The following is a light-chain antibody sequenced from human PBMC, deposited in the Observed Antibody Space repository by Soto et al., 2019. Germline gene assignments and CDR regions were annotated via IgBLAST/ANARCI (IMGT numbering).Light chain of an antibody. V-gene: IGKV1-9*01. J-gene: IGKJ3*01. CDR2: GAS. CDR3: HQLLMHPIT. CDR1: QGIINY. Sequence: IQLTQSPSSLSASVGDRVTITCRASQGIINYLAWYQQKPGKAPKLLIYGASTVHSGVPSRFGGSGSVTDFTFTFSLLQPDYIPTYNWHQLLMHPITFGPGTKVDIK.